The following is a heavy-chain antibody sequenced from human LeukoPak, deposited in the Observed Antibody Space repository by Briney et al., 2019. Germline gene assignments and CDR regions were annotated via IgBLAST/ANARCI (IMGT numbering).Heavy chain of an antibody. CDR2: KYYSGSV. Sequence: PSQTLSLTCNVSGVSVSDGRYLGTWIRQHPGEVLYLFCYKYYSGSVRYNRSLKIRLTISIDKSKNLFSLQLSSMTGPDTSTYYCATPYCSGISCLDVFNMWGQGTRVTVSS. CDR3: ATPYCSGISCLDVFNM. V-gene: IGHV4-31*03. CDR1: GVSVSDGRYL. J-gene: IGHJ3*02. D-gene: IGHD2-2*01.